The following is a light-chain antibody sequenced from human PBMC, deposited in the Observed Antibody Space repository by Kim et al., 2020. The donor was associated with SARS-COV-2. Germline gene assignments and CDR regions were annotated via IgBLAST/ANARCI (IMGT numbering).Light chain of an antibody. CDR3: QAWDSSTGVV. V-gene: IGLV3-1*01. CDR2: EDN. Sequence: SYELTQPPSVSVSAGQTASITCSGDKLGEKYACWYQQKPGQSPVVVIYEDNKRPSGIPERFSGSNSGNTATLTISGTQAMDEADYYCQAWDSSTGVVFCG. J-gene: IGLJ2*01. CDR1: KLGEKY.